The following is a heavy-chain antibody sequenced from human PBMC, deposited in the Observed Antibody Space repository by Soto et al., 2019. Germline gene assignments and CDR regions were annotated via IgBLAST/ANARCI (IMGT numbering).Heavy chain of an antibody. CDR1: GLTFSSYA. D-gene: IGHD4-4*01. Sequence: PGGSLRLSCAASGLTFSSYAMSWVRKAPGKGLEWVSSISGSGDSTYYPDSAKGRFTISRDNSKNTLYLQMNGLRAEDTAVYYCAKSPTVERQDYWGQGTLVTAPQ. V-gene: IGHV3-23*01. CDR3: AKSPTVERQDY. CDR2: ISGSGDST. J-gene: IGHJ4*02.